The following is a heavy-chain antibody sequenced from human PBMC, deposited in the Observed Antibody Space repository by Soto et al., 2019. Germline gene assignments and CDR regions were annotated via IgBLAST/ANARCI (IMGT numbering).Heavy chain of an antibody. J-gene: IGHJ4*02. V-gene: IGHV1-18*01. CDR1: GYTFSSIC. CDR2: ISPHKGDT. Sequence: ASVKGCCTTSGYTFSSICISWVRQAPGQGLEWMGWISPHKGDTYYAQRLQGRVTMTTDTSTSTAYMELRSLRFDDTAVYFCARDLDGSGSYYTNYWGQGTLVTVSS. D-gene: IGHD3-10*01. CDR3: ARDLDGSGSYYTNY.